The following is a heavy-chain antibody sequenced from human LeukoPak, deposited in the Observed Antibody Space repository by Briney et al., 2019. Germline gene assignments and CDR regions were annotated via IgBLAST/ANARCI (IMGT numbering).Heavy chain of an antibody. J-gene: IGHJ4*02. D-gene: IGHD6-19*01. V-gene: IGHV1-18*04. CDR2: ISAYNGNT. Sequence: ASVKVSCKASGYTFTSYYMHWVRQAPGQGLEWMGWISAYNGNTNYAQKLQGRVTMTTDTSTSTAYMELRSLRSDDTAVYYCARDGSSGWYGDYWGQGTLVTVSS. CDR3: ARDGSSGWYGDY. CDR1: GYTFTSYY.